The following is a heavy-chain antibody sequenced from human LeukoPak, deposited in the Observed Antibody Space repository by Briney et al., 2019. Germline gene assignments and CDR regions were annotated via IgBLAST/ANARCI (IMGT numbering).Heavy chain of an antibody. D-gene: IGHD6-13*01. V-gene: IGHV3-23*01. CDR1: GFTFSSYA. CDR2: ISGRVGST. Sequence: GGSLRLSCAASGFTFSSYAMSWVRQAPGKGLEWVSAISGRVGSTYYADSVKGRFTISRDNSKNTLYLQMNSLRAEDTAVYYCARGYSSSWYWFDPWGQGTLLTVSP. CDR3: ARGYSSSWYWFDP. J-gene: IGHJ5*02.